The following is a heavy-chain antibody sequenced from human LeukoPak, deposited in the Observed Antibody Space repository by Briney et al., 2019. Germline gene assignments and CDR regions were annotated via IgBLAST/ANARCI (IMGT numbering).Heavy chain of an antibody. CDR3: ARDSSSWCSVSLDY. Sequence: PSETLSLTCTVSGGSISSGSYYWSWIRQPAGKGLEWIGRIYTSGSTNYNPSLKSRVTISVDTSKNQFSLKLSSVTAADTAVYYCARDSSSWCSVSLDYWGQGTLVTVSS. J-gene: IGHJ4*02. V-gene: IGHV4-61*02. CDR2: IYTSGST. CDR1: GGSISSGSYY. D-gene: IGHD6-13*01.